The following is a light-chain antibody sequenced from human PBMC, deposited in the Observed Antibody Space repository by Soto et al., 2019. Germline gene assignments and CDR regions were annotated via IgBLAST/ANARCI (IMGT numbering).Light chain of an antibody. V-gene: IGLV2-14*01. J-gene: IGLJ3*02. CDR2: AVS. CDR1: TTDAV. CDR3: SSYANSITWL. Sequence: QAVLTQPASVSGSPGQSITISCTGTTTDAVSWYQLHPGKAPKLLIYAVSNRPSGVSDRFSGSKSGNTASLTISGLLLEDEADYYCSSYANSITWLFGGGTQLTVL.